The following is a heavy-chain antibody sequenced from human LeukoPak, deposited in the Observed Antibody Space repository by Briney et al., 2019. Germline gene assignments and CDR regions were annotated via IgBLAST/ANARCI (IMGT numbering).Heavy chain of an antibody. V-gene: IGHV3-23*01. CDR2: ISGSGGST. CDR1: GFTFSNCA. Sequence: GGSLRLSCAASGFTFSNCAMSWARQAPGKGLEWVSAISGSGGSTYYADSVKGRFTISRDNSKNTLYLQMNSLRVEDTAVYYCAKAHTYYYDSSGYYILVWGQGTLVTVSS. CDR3: AKAHTYYYDSSGYYILV. D-gene: IGHD3-22*01. J-gene: IGHJ4*02.